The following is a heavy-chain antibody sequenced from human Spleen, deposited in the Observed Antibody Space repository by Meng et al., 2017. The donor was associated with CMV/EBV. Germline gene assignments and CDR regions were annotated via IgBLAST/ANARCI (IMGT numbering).Heavy chain of an antibody. D-gene: IGHD3-22*01. CDR3: ARDEDSSAFWFDP. CDR1: GYTFNTHS. CDR2: ISTYNGNT. J-gene: IGHJ5*02. V-gene: IGHV1-18*01. Sequence: KASGYTFNTHSINWVRQAPGQGLEWMGWISTYNGNTLYTQKFQGRVTMTTDTSTSTAYMELRSLRSDDTAVYYCARDEDSSAFWFDPWGQGTLVTVSS.